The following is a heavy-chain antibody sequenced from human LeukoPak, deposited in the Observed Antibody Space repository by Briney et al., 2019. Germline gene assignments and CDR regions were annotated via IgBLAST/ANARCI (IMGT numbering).Heavy chain of an antibody. V-gene: IGHV3-23*01. CDR2: ISGSGGST. Sequence: GGSLRLSCAASGFTFSNYAMSWVRQAPGKGLDWVSDISGSGGSTYYADSMKGRFTISRDNSKNTLYLQMNSLRAEDTAVYYCAQTGLLPYSWFDPWGQGTLVTVSS. CDR1: GFTFSNYA. J-gene: IGHJ5*02. D-gene: IGHD3-16*01. CDR3: AQTGLLPYSWFDP.